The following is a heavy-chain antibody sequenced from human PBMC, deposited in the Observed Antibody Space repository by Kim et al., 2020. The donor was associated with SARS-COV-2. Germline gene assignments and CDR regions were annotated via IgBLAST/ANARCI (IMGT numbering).Heavy chain of an antibody. D-gene: IGHD5-12*01. CDR3: ARGTGDIEMVTFDY. J-gene: IGHJ4*02. V-gene: IGHV4-59*01. CDR1: GGSISSYY. Sequence: SETLSLTCTVSGGSISSYYWSWIRQPPGKGLEWVGYIYYSGSTKYHPSLKSRVTISVDTSKNQLSMKLRSVTAAYTAVYYCARGTGDIEMVTFDYWGQGTLVTVSS. CDR2: IYYSGST.